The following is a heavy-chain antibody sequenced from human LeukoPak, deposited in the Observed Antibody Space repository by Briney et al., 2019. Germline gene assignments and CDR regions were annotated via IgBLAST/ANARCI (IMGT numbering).Heavy chain of an antibody. Sequence: ASVKVSCKASGYSLSSNGISWARQAPGQGLEWMGWISDYSGNTKYAQNFQDRVTLTTDRSTNTAYVELRSLRSDDTAVYYCAREGATDYYFDPWGQGTLVTVSS. J-gene: IGHJ4*02. CDR1: GYSLSSNG. CDR3: AREGATDYYFDP. CDR2: ISDYSGNT. V-gene: IGHV1-18*01. D-gene: IGHD4-11*01.